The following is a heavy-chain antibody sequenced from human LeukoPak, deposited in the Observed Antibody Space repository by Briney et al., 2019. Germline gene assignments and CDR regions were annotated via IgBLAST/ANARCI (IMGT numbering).Heavy chain of an antibody. CDR3: ARDRDYYNYFEY. CDR1: GFTLSRYW. V-gene: IGHV3-7*04. J-gene: IGHJ4*02. D-gene: IGHD3-10*01. CDR2: VKHDGSEK. Sequence: GGSLRLSCAASGFTLSRYWMSWVRQAPGKGLEWVANVKHDGSEKYYVDSVKGRFTISRDNAKNSLYLQMNSLRGEDTAVYYCARDRDYYNYFEYWGQGTLVTVSS.